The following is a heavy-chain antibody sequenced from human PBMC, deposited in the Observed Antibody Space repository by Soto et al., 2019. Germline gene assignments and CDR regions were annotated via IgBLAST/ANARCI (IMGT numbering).Heavy chain of an antibody. D-gene: IGHD6-19*01. J-gene: IGHJ4*02. Sequence: QVQLVQSGAEVKKPGASVMVSCKASGYTFTNYGINWVRQAPGQGREWMGWISAYNGNTNYAQKRRGRVTMTTETSRSTAYMQLRTLRSDDTAVYYWAGVDNIGVQWPEYWGQGTLVTVSS. CDR3: AGVDNIGVQWPEY. V-gene: IGHV1-18*04. CDR2: ISAYNGNT. CDR1: GYTFTNYG.